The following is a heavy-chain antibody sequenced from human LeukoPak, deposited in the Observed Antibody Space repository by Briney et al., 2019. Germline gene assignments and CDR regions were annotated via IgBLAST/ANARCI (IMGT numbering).Heavy chain of an antibody. CDR2: ISSSSNTI. Sequence: GGSLRLSCAASGFTFSTYSMNWVRQAPGKGLEWVSYISSSSNTIYYADSVKGRFTISRDNAKNSLYLQMNSLRAEDTAVYYCARPRSGDYYYDSSGYYYYWGQGTLVTVSS. V-gene: IGHV3-48*01. D-gene: IGHD3-22*01. CDR3: ARPRSGDYYYDSSGYYYY. J-gene: IGHJ4*02. CDR1: GFTFSTYS.